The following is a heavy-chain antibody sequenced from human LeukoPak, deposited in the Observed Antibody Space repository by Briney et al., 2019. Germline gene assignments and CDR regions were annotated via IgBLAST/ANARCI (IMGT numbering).Heavy chain of an antibody. CDR3: AKDIVVVPAAMAVDY. CDR2: ISGSGGST. Sequence: GGSLRLSCAASGFTFSSYAMSWVRQAPGKGLEWVSAISGSGGSTYYADSVKGRFTISRDNSKNTLYLQMNSLRAEDTAVYYCAKDIVVVPAAMAVDYWGQGTLVTVSS. V-gene: IGHV3-23*01. J-gene: IGHJ4*02. CDR1: GFTFSSYA. D-gene: IGHD2-2*01.